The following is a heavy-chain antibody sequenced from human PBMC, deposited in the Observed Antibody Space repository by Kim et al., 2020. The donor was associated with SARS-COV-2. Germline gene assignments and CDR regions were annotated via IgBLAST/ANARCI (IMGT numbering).Heavy chain of an antibody. J-gene: IGHJ5*02. CDR1: GYTFSSYW. CDR3: ATNYGAGTYAWFDP. CDR2: IDPSDSYT. D-gene: IGHD3-10*01. Sequence: GESLKISCKASGYTFSSYWINWVRQMPGKGLEWMGRIDPSDSYTNYNPSFEGRVTVSADKSISTAFLQLNSLEASDTAIYYCATNYGAGTYAWFDPWGQGTPVTVSP. V-gene: IGHV5-10-1*01.